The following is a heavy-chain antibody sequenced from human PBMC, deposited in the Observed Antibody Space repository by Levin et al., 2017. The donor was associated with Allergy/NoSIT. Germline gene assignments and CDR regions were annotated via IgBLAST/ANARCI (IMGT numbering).Heavy chain of an antibody. Sequence: ASVKVSCKASGYTFTSYDINWVRQATGQGLEWMGWMNPNSGNTGYAQKFQGRVTMTRNTSISTAYMELSSLRSEDTAVYYCARGYSGSGSYSLDYWGQGTLVTVSS. V-gene: IGHV1-8*01. D-gene: IGHD3-10*01. CDR1: GYTFTSYD. J-gene: IGHJ4*02. CDR3: ARGYSGSGSYSLDY. CDR2: MNPNSGNT.